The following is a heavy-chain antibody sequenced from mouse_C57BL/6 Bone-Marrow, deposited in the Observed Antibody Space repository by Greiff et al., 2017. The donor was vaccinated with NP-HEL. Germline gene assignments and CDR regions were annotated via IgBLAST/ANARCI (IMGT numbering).Heavy chain of an antibody. D-gene: IGHD1-2*01. Sequence: VKLKQPGTELVKPGASVKLSCKASGYTFTSYWMHWMKQRPEQGLEWIGYIYPRDGSTKYNEKFKGKATLTADKSSSTAYMHLNSLTSEDSAVYFCASLYDYLDYWGQGTTLTVSS. CDR3: ASLYDYLDY. CDR1: GYTFTSYW. CDR2: IYPRDGST. J-gene: IGHJ2*01. V-gene: IGHV1-53*01.